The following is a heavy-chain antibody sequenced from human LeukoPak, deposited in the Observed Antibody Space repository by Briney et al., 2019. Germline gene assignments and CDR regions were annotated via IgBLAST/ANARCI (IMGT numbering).Heavy chain of an antibody. CDR1: GDSFSSHY. CDR2: ISYIGST. J-gene: IGHJ3*02. V-gene: IGHV4-59*11. CDR3: ARDLVTVTKGFDI. Sequence: ASETLSLTCTVSGDSFSSHYWTWIRQPPGKGLEWIGYISYIGSTNYSPSLKSRVTISIDTSKNQFSLKLSSVTAADTAVYYCARDLVTVTKGFDIWGQGTVVSVSS. D-gene: IGHD4-17*01.